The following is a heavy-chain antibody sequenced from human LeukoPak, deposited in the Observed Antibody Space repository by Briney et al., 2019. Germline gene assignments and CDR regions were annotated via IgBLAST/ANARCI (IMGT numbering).Heavy chain of an antibody. CDR1: GFTFSSYW. V-gene: IGHV3-7*01. J-gene: IGHJ4*02. CDR3: ARDQAYYYDSSGYLPGYFDY. D-gene: IGHD3-22*01. Sequence: GGSLRLSCAASGFTFSSYWMSWVRQAPGKGLEWVANIKQGGSEKYYVDSVKGRFTISRDNAKNSLYLQMNSLRAEDTAVYYCARDQAYYYDSSGYLPGYFDYWGQGTLVTVSS. CDR2: IKQGGSEK.